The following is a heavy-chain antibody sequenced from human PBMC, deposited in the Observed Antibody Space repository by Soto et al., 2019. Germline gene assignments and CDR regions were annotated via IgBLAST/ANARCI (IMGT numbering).Heavy chain of an antibody. CDR1: GFTFSNAW. D-gene: IGHD3-22*01. CDR2: IKSKTDGGTT. V-gene: IGHV3-15*01. Sequence: EVQLVESGGGLVKPGGSLRLSCAASGFTFSNAWMSWVRQAPGKGLEWVGRIKSKTDGGTTDYAAPVKGRFTISRDDSKNTLYLQMNSLKTEDTAVYYCTTDDMIVVAGRDYWGQGTLVTVSS. J-gene: IGHJ4*02. CDR3: TTDDMIVVAGRDY.